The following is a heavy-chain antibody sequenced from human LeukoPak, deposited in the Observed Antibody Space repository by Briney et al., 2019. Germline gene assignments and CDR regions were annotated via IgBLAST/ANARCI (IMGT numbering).Heavy chain of an antibody. CDR3: ARDPHNVAANWFDP. D-gene: IGHD6-13*01. V-gene: IGHV3-21*01. CDR2: ISDDGAYI. J-gene: IGHJ5*02. Sequence: NWVRQAPGKGLEWVSSISDDGAYIYYADSVKGRFTISRDNANSSLYLQMDSLSPEDTAVYYCARDPHNVAANWFDPWGQGALVTVSS.